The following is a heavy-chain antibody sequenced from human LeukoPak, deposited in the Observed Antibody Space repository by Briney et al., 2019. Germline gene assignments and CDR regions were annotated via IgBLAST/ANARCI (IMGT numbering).Heavy chain of an antibody. CDR3: AKERGDSSGYYYEGGAFDI. D-gene: IGHD3-22*01. J-gene: IGHJ3*02. V-gene: IGHV3-48*01. CDR2: ISSSSTI. CDR1: GFTFSSYS. Sequence: GSLRLSCAASGFTFSSYSMNWVRQAPGKGLEWVSYISSSSTIYYADSVKGRFTISRDNSKNTLYLQMNSLRAEDTAVYYCAKERGDSSGYYYEGGAFDIWGQGTMVTVSS.